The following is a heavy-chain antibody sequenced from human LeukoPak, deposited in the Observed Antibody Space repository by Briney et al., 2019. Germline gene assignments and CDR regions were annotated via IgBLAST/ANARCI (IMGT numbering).Heavy chain of an antibody. CDR2: INPDDSDI. J-gene: IGHJ4*02. CDR3: ARVVVPAAISY. V-gene: IGHV5-51*01. CDR1: GYKFSSYW. D-gene: IGHD2-2*01. Sequence: GESLKISCKGSGYKFSSYWIGWVRQMSGKGLEWMGVINPDDSDIRYSPSFEGQVTISADKSTGTAYLQWNSLEASDTAMYYCARVVVPAAISYWGQGTPVTVFS.